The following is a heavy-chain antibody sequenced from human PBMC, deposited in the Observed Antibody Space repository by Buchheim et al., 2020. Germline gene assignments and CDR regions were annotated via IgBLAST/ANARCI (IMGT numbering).Heavy chain of an antibody. CDR1: GGSLSRGDYY. CDR3: ARYGGYYSPFDY. J-gene: IGHJ4*02. CDR2: IYYSGIS. Sequence: QVQLQESGPGLVKPSQTLSLTCTVPGGSLSRGDYYWSWIRRPPGKGLEWIGYIYYSGISYYNPSLKSRVTISVDSSKTHLSLKLSSVTAADTAVYYCARYGGYYSPFDYWGQGTL. V-gene: IGHV4-30-4*01. D-gene: IGHD3-22*01.